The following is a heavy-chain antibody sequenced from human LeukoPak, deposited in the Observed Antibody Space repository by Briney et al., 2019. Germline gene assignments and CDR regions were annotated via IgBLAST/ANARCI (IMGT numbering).Heavy chain of an antibody. CDR2: INHSGST. CDR3: ARAGRFTAAAGY. J-gene: IGHJ4*02. V-gene: IGHV4-34*01. Sequence: SETLSLTCAVYGGSFSGYYWSWIRQPPGKGLGWIGEINHSGSTNYNPSLKSRVTISVDTSKNQFSLKLSSVTAADTAVYYCARAGRFTAAAGYWGQGTLVTVSS. CDR1: GGSFSGYY. D-gene: IGHD6-13*01.